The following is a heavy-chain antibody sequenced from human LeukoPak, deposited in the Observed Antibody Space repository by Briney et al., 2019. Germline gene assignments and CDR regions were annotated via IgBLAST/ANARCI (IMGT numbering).Heavy chain of an antibody. CDR1: GYTFTGYY. Sequence: ASVKVSCKASGYTFTGYYMHWVRQAPGQGLEWMGWINPNSGGTNYAQKFQGRVTMTRDTSISTAYMELSRLRSDDTAVYYCARVDSPYDSSGYYLSGMDVRGQGTTVTVSS. V-gene: IGHV1-2*02. D-gene: IGHD3-22*01. J-gene: IGHJ6*02. CDR3: ARVDSPYDSSGYYLSGMDV. CDR2: INPNSGGT.